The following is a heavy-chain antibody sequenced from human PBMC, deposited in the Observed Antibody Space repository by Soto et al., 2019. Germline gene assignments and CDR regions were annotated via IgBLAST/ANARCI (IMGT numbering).Heavy chain of an antibody. CDR1: GDSMGSGDYY. CDR2: IYYIGTT. J-gene: IGHJ5*02. V-gene: IGHV4-30-4*01. D-gene: IGHD3-10*01. Sequence: QVQLQESGPGLVKPSQTLSLTCTVSGDSMGSGDYYWTWIRQPPGKGLEWIGYIYYIGTTFYNPSLESRVNISIATSKNHVSLRLTSVTAADTAVYYCSRGSTYYGFLTWGQGTLVTVSS. CDR3: SRGSTYYGFLT.